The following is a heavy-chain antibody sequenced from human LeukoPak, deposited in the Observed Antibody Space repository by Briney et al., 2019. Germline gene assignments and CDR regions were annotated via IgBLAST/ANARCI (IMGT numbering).Heavy chain of an antibody. Sequence: GASVKVSCKASGYTFTSYGISWVRQAPGQGLEWMGWISAYNGNTNYAQKLQGRVTMTTDTSTSTAYMELRSLRSDDTAVYYCARERCSSTSCYKGFDYWGQGTLVTVSS. CDR2: ISAYNGNT. V-gene: IGHV1-18*01. D-gene: IGHD2-2*02. CDR1: GYTFTSYG. J-gene: IGHJ4*02. CDR3: ARERCSSTSCYKGFDY.